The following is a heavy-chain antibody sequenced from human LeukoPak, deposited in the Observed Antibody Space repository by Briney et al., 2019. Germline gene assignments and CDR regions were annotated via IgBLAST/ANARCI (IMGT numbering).Heavy chain of an antibody. CDR2: ISSSSSYI. D-gene: IGHD6-13*01. CDR3: ARGRAGSSSCDY. V-gene: IGHV3-21*01. CDR1: GFTFSSYS. Sequence: PGGSLRLSCAASGFTFSSYSMNWVRQAPGKGLEWVSSISSSSSYIYYADSVKGRFTISGDNAKNSLYLQMNSLRAEDTAVYYCARGRAGSSSCDYWGQGTLVTVSS. J-gene: IGHJ4*02.